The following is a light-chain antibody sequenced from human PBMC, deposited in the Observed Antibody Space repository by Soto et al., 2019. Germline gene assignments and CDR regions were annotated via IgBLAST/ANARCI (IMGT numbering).Light chain of an antibody. Sequence: DIPMTQSPSSLSASVGDRVTITCRASQGISNYLAWYQQKPGKAPKLLIYVASTLQSGAPSRFSGSGSATYFTLTINCLQPEDLATYSFQNYSSLPLFGPGPKVDIK. CDR3: QNYSSLPL. CDR1: QGISNY. J-gene: IGKJ3*01. V-gene: IGKV1-27*01. CDR2: VAS.